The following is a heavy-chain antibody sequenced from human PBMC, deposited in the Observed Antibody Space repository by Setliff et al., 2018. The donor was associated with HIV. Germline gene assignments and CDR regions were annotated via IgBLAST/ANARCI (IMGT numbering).Heavy chain of an antibody. Sequence: SETLSLTCTVSGGSISSGGYYWSWIRQPAGKGLEWIGRISASGTTNYNPSLKGRVTISVDKSKNQFSLKLSSVTAADTAVYYCASGTGWFDPWGQGTLVTVSS. V-gene: IGHV4-61*02. CDR2: ISASGTT. CDR1: GGSISSGGYY. CDR3: ASGTGWFDP. J-gene: IGHJ5*02. D-gene: IGHD1-1*01.